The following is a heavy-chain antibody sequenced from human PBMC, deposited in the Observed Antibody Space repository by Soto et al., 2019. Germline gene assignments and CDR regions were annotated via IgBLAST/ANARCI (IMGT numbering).Heavy chain of an antibody. CDR1: GFTFSSYG. CDR3: VKDGSSGWPYFYDMDV. Sequence: GGSLRLSCAASGFTFSSYGMHWVRQAPGKGLEWVAVISYDGRDKYYADAVKGRFTISRDNSKNTLYLQMSSLRAEDTAVYYCVKDGSSGWPYFYDMDVWGQGTTVTVSS. D-gene: IGHD6-19*01. V-gene: IGHV3-30*18. J-gene: IGHJ6*02. CDR2: ISYDGRDK.